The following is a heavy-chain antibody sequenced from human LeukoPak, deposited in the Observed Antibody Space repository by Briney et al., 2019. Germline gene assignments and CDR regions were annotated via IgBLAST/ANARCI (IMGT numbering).Heavy chain of an antibody. D-gene: IGHD3-9*01. Sequence: GGSLRLSCAASGFTFSSYAMSWVRQAPGKGLEWVSAISGSGGSTYYADSVKGRFTISRDNSKNTLYLQMNSLRAEDTAVYYCARDDGYDILTGYADYWGQGTLVTVSS. CDR3: ARDDGYDILTGYADY. CDR1: GFTFSSYA. J-gene: IGHJ4*02. V-gene: IGHV3-23*01. CDR2: ISGSGGST.